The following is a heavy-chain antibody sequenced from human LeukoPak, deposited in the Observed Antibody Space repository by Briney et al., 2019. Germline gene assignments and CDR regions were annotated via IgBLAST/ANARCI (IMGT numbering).Heavy chain of an antibody. CDR3: ASLPIYCSGGSCYRKYYFDY. V-gene: IGHV4-34*01. J-gene: IGHJ4*02. D-gene: IGHD2-15*01. CDR2: INHSGST. Sequence: SETLPLTCAVYGVSFSGYYWSWIRQPPGKGLERIGEINHSGSTNYNPSLKSRVTISVDTSKNQFSLKLSSVTAADTAVYYCASLPIYCSGGSCYRKYYFDYWGQGTLVTVSS. CDR1: GVSFSGYY.